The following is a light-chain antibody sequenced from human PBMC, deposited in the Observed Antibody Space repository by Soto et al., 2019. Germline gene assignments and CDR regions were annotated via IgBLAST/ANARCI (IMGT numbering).Light chain of an antibody. CDR1: QGIRNF. Sequence: QLTQSPSSLSASVGDRVTITCRASQGIRNFLAWYQQKPGKAPELLIYSASTLQTGVPPRFSGSGSGTDFALTISSLQPEDFATYYCQHLNTYPSITFGQAKRLEIK. J-gene: IGKJ5*01. CDR3: QHLNTYPSIT. CDR2: SAS. V-gene: IGKV1-9*01.